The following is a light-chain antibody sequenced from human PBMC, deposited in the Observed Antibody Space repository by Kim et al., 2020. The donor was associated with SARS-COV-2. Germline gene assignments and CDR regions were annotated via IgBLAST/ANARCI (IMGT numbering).Light chain of an antibody. CDR3: QQLRSYPLT. CDR1: QGISSD. Sequence: IQLTQSPSSLSASVGDRVTITCRASQGISSDLAWYQQKPGKAPNLLIYAASTLQSGVPSRFSGSGSGTDFTLTISSLQPEDFATYSCQQLRSYPLTFGPGTKVDIK. CDR2: AAS. J-gene: IGKJ3*01. V-gene: IGKV1-9*01.